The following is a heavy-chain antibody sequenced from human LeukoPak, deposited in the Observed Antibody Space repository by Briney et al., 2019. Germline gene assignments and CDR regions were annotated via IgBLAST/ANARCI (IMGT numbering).Heavy chain of an antibody. D-gene: IGHD3-9*01. J-gene: IGHJ4*02. V-gene: IGHV3-23*01. CDR2: ISASGSST. CDR1: GFTFSSYA. Sequence: PGGSLRLSCAASGFTFSSYAMNWVRQAPGKGLEWVSVISASGSSTYYADSVKGRFTISRDNSKNTLYLQMSSLRAEDTAVYYCAKSYYDILTSCMRWGQGTLVTVSS. CDR3: AKSYYDILTSCMR.